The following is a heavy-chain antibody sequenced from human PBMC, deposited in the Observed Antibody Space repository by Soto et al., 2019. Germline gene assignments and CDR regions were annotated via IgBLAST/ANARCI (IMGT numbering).Heavy chain of an antibody. D-gene: IGHD2-8*02. Sequence: ASVKVSCKAPGHNLTSYWMHWVRPAPGQGLEWLGVIDPSGGSTTYAEKFQGRVSMTRDTSTSTVYMELSSLRSDDTAVSYCATTGARSRRGYFGSWRKGTLGTV. J-gene: IGHJ4*02. CDR3: ATTGARSRRGYFGS. CDR2: IDPSGGST. CDR1: GHNLTSYW. V-gene: IGHV1-46*01.